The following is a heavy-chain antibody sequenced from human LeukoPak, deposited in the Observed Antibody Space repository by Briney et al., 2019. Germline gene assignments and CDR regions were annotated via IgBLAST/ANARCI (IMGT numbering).Heavy chain of an antibody. Sequence: SETLSLTCTVSGGSISSYYWSWIRQPPGKGLEWIGYIYYSGSTNYNPSLRSRVTISVDTSKNQFSLKLSSVTAADAAVYYCARAYSGSYFWFDPWGQGTLVTVSS. V-gene: IGHV4-59*01. D-gene: IGHD1-26*01. CDR2: IYYSGST. J-gene: IGHJ5*02. CDR3: ARAYSGSYFWFDP. CDR1: GGSISSYY.